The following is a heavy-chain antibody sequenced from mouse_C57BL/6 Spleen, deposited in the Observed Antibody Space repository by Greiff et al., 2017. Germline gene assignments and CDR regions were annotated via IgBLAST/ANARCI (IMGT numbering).Heavy chain of an antibody. CDR1: GYTFTSYW. V-gene: IGHV1-64*01. D-gene: IGHD2-12*01. J-gene: IGHJ2*01. CDR2: IHPNSGST. Sequence: QVQLQQPGAELVKPGASVKLSCKASGYTFTSYWMHWVKQRPGQGLEWIGMIHPNSGSTNYNEKFKSKATLTVDKSSSTANMQLSSLTSEDSAVYFCARRGVKDYFDYWGQGTTLTVSS. CDR3: ARRGVKDYFDY.